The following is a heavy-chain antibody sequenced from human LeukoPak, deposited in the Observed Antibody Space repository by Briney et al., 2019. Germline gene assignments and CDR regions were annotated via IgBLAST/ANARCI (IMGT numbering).Heavy chain of an antibody. D-gene: IGHD6-13*01. CDR1: GGTFSSYA. CDR3: ARDHHSSSWEPYFDY. CDR2: IIPIFGTA. J-gene: IGHJ4*02. V-gene: IGHV1-69*13. Sequence: SVKVSCTASGGTFSSYAISWVRQAPGQGLEWMGGIIPIFGTANYAQKFQGRVTITADESTSTAYMELSSLKSEDTAVYYCARDHHSSSWEPYFDYWGQGTLVTVSS.